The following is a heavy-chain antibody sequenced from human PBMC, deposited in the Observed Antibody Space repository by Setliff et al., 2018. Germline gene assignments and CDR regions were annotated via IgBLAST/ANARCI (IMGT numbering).Heavy chain of an antibody. Sequence: PGESLKISCKGSGYSFSTCWIGWVRQMPGKGLEWMGIIFPGDSNTKYSPSFQGQVTISADKSISTAYVQWRSLKASDTAMYYCARSPLGLANFDQWGQGTLVTVSS. CDR1: GYSFSTCW. CDR2: IFPGDSNT. J-gene: IGHJ4*02. V-gene: IGHV5-51*01. CDR3: ARSPLGLANFDQ. D-gene: IGHD6-19*01.